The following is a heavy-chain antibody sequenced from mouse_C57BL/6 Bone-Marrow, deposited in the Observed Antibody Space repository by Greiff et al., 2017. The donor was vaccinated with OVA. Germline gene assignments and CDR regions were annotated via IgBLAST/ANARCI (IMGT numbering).Heavy chain of an antibody. V-gene: IGHV14-4*01. CDR3: TFYYYGSDY. CDR2: IDPENGDT. D-gene: IGHD1-1*01. Sequence: EVQLVESGAELVRPGASVKLSCTASGFNIKDDYMHWVKQRPEQGLEWIGWIDPENGDTEYASKFQGKATITADTSSNTAYLQLSSLTSEDTAVYYCTFYYYGSDYWGQGTTLTVSS. CDR1: GFNIKDDY. J-gene: IGHJ2*01.